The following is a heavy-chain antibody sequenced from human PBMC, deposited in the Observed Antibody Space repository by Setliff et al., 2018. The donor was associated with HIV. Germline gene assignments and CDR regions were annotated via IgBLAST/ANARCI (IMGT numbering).Heavy chain of an antibody. CDR2: IYYSGGT. Sequence: PSLTCTVSGGSISSGGYYWSWIRQHPGKGLEWIGYIYYSGGTYYNPSLKSRVTISVDTSKNQFSLKLSSVTAADTAVYYCARVPTNPDFYYYYMDVWGKGTTVTVSS. V-gene: IGHV4-31*03. J-gene: IGHJ6*03. CDR3: ARVPTNPDFYYYYMDV. CDR1: GGSISSGGYY.